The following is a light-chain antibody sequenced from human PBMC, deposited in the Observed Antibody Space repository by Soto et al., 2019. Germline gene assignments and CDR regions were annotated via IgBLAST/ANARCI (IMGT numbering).Light chain of an antibody. CDR1: SSDVGGYNY. Sequence: QSVLTQPPSASGSPGQSVTISCTGTSSDVGGYNYVSWYQQHPGKAPKLMIYEVSKRPSVVPDRFSGSKSGNTASLTVSGLQADDEADYYCSSYADTNNWVFGGGTKLTVL. J-gene: IGLJ3*02. CDR2: EVS. CDR3: SSYADTNNWV. V-gene: IGLV2-8*01.